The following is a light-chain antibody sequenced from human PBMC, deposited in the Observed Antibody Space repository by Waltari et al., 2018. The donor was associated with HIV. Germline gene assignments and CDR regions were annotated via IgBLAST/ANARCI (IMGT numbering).Light chain of an antibody. J-gene: IGKJ4*01. CDR3: QQREAWPPT. CDR1: QNVQNF. CDR2: DAS. Sequence: EIVLTQSPATLSLSPGEGATLSCKASQNVQNFFAWYQLKPGQVPRLLVYDASKRATGVPARFSGSGSGTDFTLTISGLESEDVAIYYCQQREAWPPTFGGGTKVEIK. V-gene: IGKV3-11*01.